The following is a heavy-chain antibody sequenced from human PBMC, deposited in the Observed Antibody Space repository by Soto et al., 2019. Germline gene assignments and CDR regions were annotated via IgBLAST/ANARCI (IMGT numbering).Heavy chain of an antibody. CDR3: ARDLPPYDRRRQSAGAFED. J-gene: IGHJ4*02. CDR1: GSSFTGDY. CDR2: VFGNGAGTP. V-gene: IGHV4-4*07. Sequence: QVQLQESGPGLVRPSETLSLTCSVSGSSFTGDYWSWIRQPAGKGLEWIGRVFGNGAGTPIYNSSLKNRVTTSVDSSTKQFSLKLTSVTAADTAVYFCARDLPPYDRRRQSAGAFEDWGQGILVTVSS. D-gene: IGHD3-22*01.